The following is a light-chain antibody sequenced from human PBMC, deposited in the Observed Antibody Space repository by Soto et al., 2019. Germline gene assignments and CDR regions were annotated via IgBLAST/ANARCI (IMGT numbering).Light chain of an antibody. J-gene: IGKJ1*01. V-gene: IGKV3-20*01. Sequence: EIVLTQSPGTLSFSPGERVTLSCRASQSVSRNYLAWYQQKPGQGPRLLIYGASIRATGIPDRFSGSGSGTDFSLTISGLEPEDFAVYHCQQYGSSPWTFGQGTKVEIK. CDR1: QSVSRNY. CDR3: QQYGSSPWT. CDR2: GAS.